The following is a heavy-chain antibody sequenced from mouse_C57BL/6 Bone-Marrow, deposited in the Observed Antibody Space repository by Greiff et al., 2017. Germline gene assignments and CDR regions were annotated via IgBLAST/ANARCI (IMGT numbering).Heavy chain of an antibody. V-gene: IGHV1-26*01. CDR3: ARCLLILYYWAMDY. Sequence: EVQLQQSGPELVKPGASVRISCKASGYTFTDYYMNWVKQSHGKSLEWIGDINPNTGGNSYNQKFKGKATLTVDKSSSKAYMELRSLTSEDSAVYYGARCLLILYYWAMDYWGQGTSVTVSS. CDR2: INPNTGGN. D-gene: IGHD2-10*01. CDR1: GYTFTDYY. J-gene: IGHJ4*01.